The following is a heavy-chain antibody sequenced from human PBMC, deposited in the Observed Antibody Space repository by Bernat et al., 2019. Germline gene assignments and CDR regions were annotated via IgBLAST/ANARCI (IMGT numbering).Heavy chain of an antibody. J-gene: IGHJ6*03. CDR3: ASVPLVCSDGSGYYYVDV. D-gene: IGHD2-15*01. CDR1: RGSISSYY. V-gene: IGHV4-59*01. CDR2: LHYSGNT. Sequence: QVQLQESGPGLVKPSETLSLTCTVSRGSISSYYWSWIRQSPGKGLEWIAYLHYSGNTNYNPSLKSRATISVDTSKNQFSLKLSPVVAADTAVYSCASVPLVCSDGSGYYYVDVWGKGTTVTVSS.